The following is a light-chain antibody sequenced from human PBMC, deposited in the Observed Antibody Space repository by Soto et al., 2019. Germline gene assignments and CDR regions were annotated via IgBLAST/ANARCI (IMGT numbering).Light chain of an antibody. J-gene: IGKJ3*01. V-gene: IGKV3-15*01. CDR1: QSVSSY. CDR3: QQYNNWPPT. Sequence: EIVLTQFPDTLSLSPGERATLSCRASQSVSSYLAWYQQKPGQAPRLLLYGASSRATGVPARFSGSGSGTEFTLTISSLQSEDFAVYFCQQYNNWPPTFGPGTKVDIK. CDR2: GAS.